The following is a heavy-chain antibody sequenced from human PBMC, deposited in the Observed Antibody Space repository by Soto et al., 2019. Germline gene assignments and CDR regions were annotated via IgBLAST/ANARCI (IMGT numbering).Heavy chain of an antibody. V-gene: IGHV1-18*01. CDR1: GYTFTSYC. D-gene: IGHD3-22*01. CDR2: ISAHNGDT. J-gene: IGHJ4*02. CDR3: ARDWSRYYDSSGLMWFH. Sequence: ASVKVSCKASGYTFTSYCISWVLQAPGQGLEWVGWISAHNGDTKYAQNLQGRVTMTTDTSTSTAYMELRSLTSDDTAVYYCARDWSRYYDSSGLMWFHWGQGTLVTVSS.